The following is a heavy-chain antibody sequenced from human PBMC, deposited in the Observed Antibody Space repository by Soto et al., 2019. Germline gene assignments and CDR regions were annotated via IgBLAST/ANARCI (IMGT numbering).Heavy chain of an antibody. CDR2: ISVSGVDT. Sequence: PGGSLRLSCAASGFTLSSYAMSCVRQAPGKGLEWVSFISVSGVDTYYADSVKGRFTISRDNSKNTKNLQMNSLRAEDTAVYYCEREEGTSSWGQGSPVTVSA. CDR1: GFTLSSYA. J-gene: IGHJ1*01. D-gene: IGHD1-1*01. V-gene: IGHV3-23*01. CDR3: EREEGTSS.